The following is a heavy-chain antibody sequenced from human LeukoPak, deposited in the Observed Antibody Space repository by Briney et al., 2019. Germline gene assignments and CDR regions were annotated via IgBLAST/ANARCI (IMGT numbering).Heavy chain of an antibody. V-gene: IGHV3-33*01. Sequence: GGSLRLSCVASGYTFSSYGMHWVRQAPGKGLQWVAVIWYDESKKYYTDSVKGRLTISRDVSKNTLYLQMNSLRAEDSAMYYCARDGGIGLDYWGQRTLDTVSS. CDR2: IWYDESKK. D-gene: IGHD2-21*01. J-gene: IGHJ4*02. CDR3: ARDGGIGLDY. CDR1: GYTFSSYG.